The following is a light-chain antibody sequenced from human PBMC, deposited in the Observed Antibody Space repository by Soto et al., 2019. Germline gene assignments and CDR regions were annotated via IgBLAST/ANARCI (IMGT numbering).Light chain of an antibody. Sequence: IVLTQAPATLSLSPGERATLSCRASQSVSSYLAWYQQKPGQAPRLLIYDASNRATGIPARFSGSGSGTDFTLTISSLEPEDFAVYYCQQRSNWITFGQGTRLEN. CDR2: DAS. V-gene: IGKV3-11*01. J-gene: IGKJ5*01. CDR3: QQRSNWIT. CDR1: QSVSSY.